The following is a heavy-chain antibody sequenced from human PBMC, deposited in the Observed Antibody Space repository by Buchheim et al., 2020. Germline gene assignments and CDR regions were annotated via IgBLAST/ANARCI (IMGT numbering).Heavy chain of an antibody. CDR3: ARDQAVVH. V-gene: IGHV3-48*01. CDR2: IDKSSSSI. J-gene: IGHJ5*02. Sequence: EVQLVESGGGLVQPGGSLRLSCAGSGFTFSPYAFNWVRQAPGRGLEWLSYIDKSSSSIYYAESGKGRFTISRDNAKGSVFLQINSLRAEDTAVYFCARDQAVVHWGQGTL. CDR1: GFTFSPYA.